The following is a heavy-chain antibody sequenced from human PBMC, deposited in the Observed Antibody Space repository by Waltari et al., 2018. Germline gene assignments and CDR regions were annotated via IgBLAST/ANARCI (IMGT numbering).Heavy chain of an antibody. J-gene: IGHJ4*02. CDR1: GGSFSGYY. Sequence: QVQLQQWGAGLLKPSETLSLTCAVYGGSFSGYYWSWLRQPPGKGLEWIGEINHSGSTNYNPSLKSRVTISGDTSKNQFSLKLSSVSAADTAVYYCARGRTVTTFGGADYWGQGTLVTVAS. CDR3: ARGRTVTTFGGADY. D-gene: IGHD4-17*01. CDR2: INHSGST. V-gene: IGHV4-34*01.